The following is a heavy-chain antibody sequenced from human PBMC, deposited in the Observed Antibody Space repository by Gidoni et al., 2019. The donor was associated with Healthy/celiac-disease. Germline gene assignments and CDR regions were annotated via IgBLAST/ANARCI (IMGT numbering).Heavy chain of an antibody. CDR2: INHSGST. CDR1: GGSFSGYY. V-gene: IGHV4-34*01. Sequence: QVQLQQWGAGLLKPSETLSLTCAVYGGSFSGYYWSWIRQPPGKGLEWIGEINHSGSTNYNPSLKSRVTISVDTSKNQFSLKLSSVTAADTAVYYCARGLGVRGSVNWFDPWGQGTLFTVSS. D-gene: IGHD3-10*01. J-gene: IGHJ5*02. CDR3: ARGLGVRGSVNWFDP.